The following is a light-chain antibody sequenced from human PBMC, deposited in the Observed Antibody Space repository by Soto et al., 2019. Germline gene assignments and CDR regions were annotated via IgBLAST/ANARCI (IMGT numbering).Light chain of an antibody. J-gene: IGKJ1*01. CDR2: DAS. CDR1: QSINIC. CDR3: QEYNSWKGEWT. Sequence: DIQMTQSPSTLSASVGDRVTITCRASQSINICLAWYQQKAGKAPKLLIYDASTLESGVPSRFSGSGSRTEFTLTISSLQPDDFATYYCQEYNSWKGEWTFGQGTKVEIK. V-gene: IGKV1-5*01.